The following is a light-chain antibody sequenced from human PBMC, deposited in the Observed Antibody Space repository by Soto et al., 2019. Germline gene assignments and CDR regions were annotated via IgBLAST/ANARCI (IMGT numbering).Light chain of an antibody. V-gene: IGKV3-15*01. CDR2: AAS. Sequence: EIVMTQSPATLSVSPGERATLSCRASQSVGNNLAWYQQKPGQAPRLLIYAASSWATGVPDSFSGSGSGTEFTLTISSLQSEDFAIYYCQQYNNWPPYTFGQGTKLEIK. J-gene: IGKJ2*01. CDR3: QQYNNWPPYT. CDR1: QSVGNN.